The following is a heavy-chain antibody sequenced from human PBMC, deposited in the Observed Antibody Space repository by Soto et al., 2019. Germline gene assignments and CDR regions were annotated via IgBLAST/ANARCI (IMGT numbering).Heavy chain of an antibody. Sequence: GGSLRLSCAASGFTFSSYGMHWVRQAPGKGLEWVAVISYDGSNKYYADSVKGRFTISRDNSKNTLYLQMNSLRAEDTAVYYCAKDLTPMTTVTYFDYWGQGTLVTVSS. J-gene: IGHJ4*02. V-gene: IGHV3-30*18. CDR2: ISYDGSNK. CDR1: GFTFSSYG. D-gene: IGHD4-17*01. CDR3: AKDLTPMTTVTYFDY.